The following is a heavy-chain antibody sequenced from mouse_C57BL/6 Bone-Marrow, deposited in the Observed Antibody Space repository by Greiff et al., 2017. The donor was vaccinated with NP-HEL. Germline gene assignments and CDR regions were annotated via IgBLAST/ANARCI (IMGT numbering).Heavy chain of an antibody. V-gene: IGHV7-1*01. D-gene: IGHD2-4*01. CDR2: SRNKANDYTT. Sequence: EVHLVESGGGLVQSGRSLRLSCATSGFTFSDFYMEWVRQAPGKGLEWIAASRNKANDYTTEYSASVKGRFIVSRDTSQSILYLQMNALRAEDTAIYYCARDAFDYEFAYWGQGTLVTVSA. CDR3: ARDAFDYEFAY. J-gene: IGHJ3*01. CDR1: GFTFSDFY.